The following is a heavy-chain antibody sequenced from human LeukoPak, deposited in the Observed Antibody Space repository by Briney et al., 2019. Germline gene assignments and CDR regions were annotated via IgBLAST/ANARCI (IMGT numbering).Heavy chain of an antibody. CDR1: GFTFSSFW. J-gene: IGHJ3*02. CDR3: VRHNAARAFDI. CDR2: VSDDGSTT. D-gene: IGHD1-1*01. Sequence: GGSLRLSCAASGFTFSSFWMHWVRQAPGKGLVWVSRVSDDGSTTTHADSVKGRFTISRDNAKNTLYLQLNSLRPGDTAVYYCVRHNAARAFDIWGQGTMVIVSS. V-gene: IGHV3-74*03.